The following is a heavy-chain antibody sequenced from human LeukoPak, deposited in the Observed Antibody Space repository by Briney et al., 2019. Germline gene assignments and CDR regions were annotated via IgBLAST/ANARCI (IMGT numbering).Heavy chain of an antibody. D-gene: IGHD3-9*01. CDR1: GFTISSYD. CDR2: ITDNGGST. Sequence: QPGGSLRLSCAASGFTISSYDMSWVRQAPGKGLEWASSITDNGGSTYYADSVKGRFTISRDNSKNMLYLQMNSLRAEDTSLYYCARRQKTYYDILTGSNYYYYMDVWGKGTTVTVSS. V-gene: IGHV3-23*01. CDR3: ARRQKTYYDILTGSNYYYYMDV. J-gene: IGHJ6*03.